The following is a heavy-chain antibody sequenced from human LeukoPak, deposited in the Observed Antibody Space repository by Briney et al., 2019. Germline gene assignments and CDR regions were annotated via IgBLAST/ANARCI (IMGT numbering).Heavy chain of an antibody. CDR2: TYTSGST. J-gene: IGHJ5*02. D-gene: IGHD6-19*01. Sequence: SETLSLTCTVSGGSISSYYWSWIRQPPGKGLEWIGYTYTSGSTNYNPSLKSRVTISVDTSKNQFSLKLSSVTAADTAVYYCARHGGWYEYWFDPWGQGTLVTVCS. CDR3: ARHGGWYEYWFDP. V-gene: IGHV4-4*09. CDR1: GGSISSYY.